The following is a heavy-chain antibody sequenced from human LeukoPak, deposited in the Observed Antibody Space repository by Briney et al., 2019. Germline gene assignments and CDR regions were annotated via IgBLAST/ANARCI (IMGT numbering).Heavy chain of an antibody. J-gene: IGHJ4*02. CDR1: GFTFSTYW. D-gene: IGHD3-10*01. CDR3: AKYPQVLLWFGELYY. CDR2: IKQDGGET. V-gene: IGHV3-7*03. Sequence: GGSLRLSCATSGFTFSTYWMSWVRQAPGKGLEWVANIKQDGGETYYADSVKGRFTIFRDNAKNSLYLQMNSLRAEDTAVYYCAKYPQVLLWFGELYYWGQGTLVTVSS.